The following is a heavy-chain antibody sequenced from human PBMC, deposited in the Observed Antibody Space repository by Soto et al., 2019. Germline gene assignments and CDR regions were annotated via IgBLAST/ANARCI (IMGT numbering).Heavy chain of an antibody. CDR3: AKGYGAYWRDYGMDV. J-gene: IGHJ6*02. CDR1: GFTFSSYA. Sequence: EVQLLESGGGLVQPGGSLRLSCAASGFTFSSYAMSWVRQAPGKGLEGVSAISGSGGSTYYADSVKGRFTISRDNSKNTLYMQLNSLRAEDTGVYYCAKGYGAYWRDYGMDVWGQGTTVPVSS. V-gene: IGHV3-23*01. D-gene: IGHD4-17*01. CDR2: ISGSGGST.